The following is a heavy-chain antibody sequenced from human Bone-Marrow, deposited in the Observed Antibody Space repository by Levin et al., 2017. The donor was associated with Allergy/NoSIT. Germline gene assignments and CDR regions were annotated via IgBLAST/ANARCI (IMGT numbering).Heavy chain of an antibody. CDR2: IFWDDDK. CDR1: GFSLSTSGVG. Sequence: KLSGPTLVKPTQTLTLTCTFSGFSLSTSGVGVGWIRQPPGKALEWLALIFWDDDKHYSPSLKSRLTITKDTSKNQVVLTMTNVDPVDTATYYCAHSPLTTVTGDYFDYWGQGTLVTVSS. V-gene: IGHV2-5*02. D-gene: IGHD4-17*01. J-gene: IGHJ4*02. CDR3: AHSPLTTVTGDYFDY.